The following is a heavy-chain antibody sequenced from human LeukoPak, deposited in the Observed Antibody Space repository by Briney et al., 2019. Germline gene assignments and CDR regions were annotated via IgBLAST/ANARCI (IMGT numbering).Heavy chain of an antibody. D-gene: IGHD1-26*01. J-gene: IGHJ1*01. CDR1: GGSISSSSYY. CDR2: IYYSGST. CDR3: ARSHSGSSLVEH. Sequence: SETLSLTCTVSGGSISSSSYYWGWIRQPPGKGLEWIGSIYYSGSTYYNPSLKSRVTISVDTSKNQFSLKLSSVTAADTAVYYCARSHSGSSLVEHWGQGTLVTVSS. V-gene: IGHV4-39*07.